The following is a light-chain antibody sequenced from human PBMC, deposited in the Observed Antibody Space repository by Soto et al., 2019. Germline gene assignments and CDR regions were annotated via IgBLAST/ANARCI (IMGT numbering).Light chain of an antibody. Sequence: AIRMTQSPSSLSASTGDRVTITCRASLGISSYLAWYHQKPGKAPKLLIYAASTLQSGVPSRFSGSGSGTDSTLTISCLQSEDFETNYCQQYYSYPPTFGQGTKLEIK. CDR2: AAS. CDR1: LGISSY. CDR3: QQYYSYPPT. J-gene: IGKJ2*01. V-gene: IGKV1-8*01.